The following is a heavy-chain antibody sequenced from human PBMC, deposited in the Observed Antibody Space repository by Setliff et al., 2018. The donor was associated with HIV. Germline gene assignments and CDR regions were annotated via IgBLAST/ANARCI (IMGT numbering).Heavy chain of an antibody. CDR2: IHTSGST. CDR1: GASISTTTYY. CDR3: ARSTVGAGASFP. V-gene: IGHV4-61*05. J-gene: IGHJ5*02. D-gene: IGHD1-26*01. Sequence: SETLSLTCTVSGASISTTTYYWGWIRQPPGKGLEWIGHIHTSGSTKYNPSLKSRVTMSVDTSKNQFSLKLNSLIAADTAVYFCARSTVGAGASFPWGRGILVTVSS.